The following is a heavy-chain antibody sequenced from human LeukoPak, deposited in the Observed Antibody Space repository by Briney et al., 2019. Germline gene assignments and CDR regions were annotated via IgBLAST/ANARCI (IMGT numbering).Heavy chain of an antibody. Sequence: QPGGSLRLSCAASGFTFSSYAMSWVRQAPGKGLEWVSAISGSGGSTYYADSVKGRFTISRDNSKNTLYLQMNSLRVEDTAVYYCAKRGGSYRGFDYWGQGTLVTVSS. V-gene: IGHV3-23*01. D-gene: IGHD1-26*01. CDR1: GFTFSSYA. J-gene: IGHJ4*02. CDR3: AKRGGSYRGFDY. CDR2: ISGSGGST.